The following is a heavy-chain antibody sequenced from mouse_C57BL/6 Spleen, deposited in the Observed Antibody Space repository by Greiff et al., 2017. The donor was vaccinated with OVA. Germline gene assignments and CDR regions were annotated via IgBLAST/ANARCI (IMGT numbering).Heavy chain of an antibody. D-gene: IGHD2-1*01. CDR1: GFPITSGYY. CDR2: ITHSGET. V-gene: IGHV12-3*01. Sequence: QVQLQQSGPGLVKPSQSLFLTCSITGFPITSGYYWIWIRQSPGKPLEWMGYITHSGETFYNPSLQSPISITRETSKNQFFLQLNSVTTEDTAMYYCAGGHYGNPFAYWGQGTLVTVSA. CDR3: AGGHYGNPFAY. J-gene: IGHJ3*01.